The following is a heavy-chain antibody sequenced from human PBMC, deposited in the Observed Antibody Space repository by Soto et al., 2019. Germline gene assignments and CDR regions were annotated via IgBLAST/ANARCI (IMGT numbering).Heavy chain of an antibody. J-gene: IGHJ2*01. V-gene: IGHV4-4*02. CDR1: SGSISSSNW. Sequence: SETLSLTCAVSSGSISSSNWWRWVRQPPGKGLEWIGEIYHSGSTNYNPSFKSRVTISVDKSKNQFSLKLSSVTAADTAVYYCAREGLYTTPGWYFDLWGRGTLVTVSS. CDR3: AREGLYTTPGWYFDL. CDR2: IYHSGST. D-gene: IGHD1-1*01.